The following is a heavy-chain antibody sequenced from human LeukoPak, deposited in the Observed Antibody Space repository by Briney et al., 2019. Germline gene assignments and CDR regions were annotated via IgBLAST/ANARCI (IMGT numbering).Heavy chain of an antibody. J-gene: IGHJ3*01. D-gene: IGHD1-14*01. CDR1: GYTLTELS. V-gene: IGHV1-24*01. CDR2: FDPEDGET. CDR3: ASPDGV. Sequence: AASVKVSCKVSGYTLTELSMHWVRQAPGKGLEWMGGFDPEDGETIYAQKFQGRVTMTEDTSTDTAYMGLNSLTSEDTAVYFCASPDGVWGQGTMVTVSS.